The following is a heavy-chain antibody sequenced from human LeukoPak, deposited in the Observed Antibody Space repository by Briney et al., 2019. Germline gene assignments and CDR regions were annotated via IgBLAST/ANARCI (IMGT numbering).Heavy chain of an antibody. Sequence: ASVTVSCTAFGYGFTSYYIHWVRQAPGQGREWMGIINPSVGGTTYARKFQGRVTMTRDTSTSTVYMELSSLRSEDTAVYYCARHGSGRYYPAEGRVDYWGQGTLVTVSS. J-gene: IGHJ4*02. CDR3: ARHGSGRYYPAEGRVDY. CDR1: GYGFTSYY. D-gene: IGHD3-10*01. V-gene: IGHV1-46*03. CDR2: INPSVGGT.